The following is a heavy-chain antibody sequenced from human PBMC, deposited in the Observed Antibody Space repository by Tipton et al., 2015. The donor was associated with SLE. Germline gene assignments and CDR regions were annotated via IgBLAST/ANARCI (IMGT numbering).Heavy chain of an antibody. V-gene: IGHV4-34*01. CDR2: INHSGSA. J-gene: IGHJ4*02. Sequence: TLSLTCAVYGGSFSSYYWTWSRQPPNTGLEWIGEINHSGSANNNPSPKSRVTMAIETSTNQFSMKVISVTAADTAVYYCARMEGMITYGGIAGLWGQGTVVTVAS. D-gene: IGHD3-16*01. CDR1: GGSFSSYY. CDR3: ARMEGMITYGGIAGL.